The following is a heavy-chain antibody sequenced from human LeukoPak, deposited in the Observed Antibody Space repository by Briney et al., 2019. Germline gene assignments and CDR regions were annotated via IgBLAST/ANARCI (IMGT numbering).Heavy chain of an antibody. CDR2: IKQDGSDK. J-gene: IGHJ4*02. CDR1: GLTFRRDW. Sequence: PGGPLRLSCAASGLTFRRDWMSWVRQAPGKGLEWVAMIKQDGSDKYYVDSVKGRFTISSDNTKNSLNLQMNSLRAQDTAVYYCATLDTAMVTNFGYWGQGTLVTVSS. CDR3: ATLDTAMVTNFGY. D-gene: IGHD5-18*01. V-gene: IGHV3-7*01.